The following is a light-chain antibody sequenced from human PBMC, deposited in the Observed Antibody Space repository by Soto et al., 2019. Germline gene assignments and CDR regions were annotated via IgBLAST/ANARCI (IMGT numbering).Light chain of an antibody. V-gene: IGKV3-20*01. J-gene: IGKJ2*01. CDR1: QSVSSSY. CDR3: QQYGRPPYT. CDR2: DAS. Sequence: EIVLTQSPGTLSLSPGERATLSCRASQSVSSSYLAWYQQKPGQAPTLLIYDASSRATDIPDRFSGSGSGTDFTLTISRLEPEDFAVYYCQQYGRPPYTFGQGTKLEIK.